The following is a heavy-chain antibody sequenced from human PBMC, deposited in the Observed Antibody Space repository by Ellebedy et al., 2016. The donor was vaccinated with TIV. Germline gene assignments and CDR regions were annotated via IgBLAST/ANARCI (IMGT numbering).Heavy chain of an antibody. CDR2: MNPKSGNT. D-gene: IGHD1-1*01. V-gene: IGHV1-8*02. Sequence: AASVKVSCKASGYDFTVYGINWVRQANGQGLEWMGWMNPKSGNTGYAKKFQGRVTMTRNTSISTAFMELSSLRSEDTAVYYCARGRRNNWSSYLFDHWGQGTLVPVSS. J-gene: IGHJ4*02. CDR1: GYDFTVYG. CDR3: ARGRRNNWSSYLFDH.